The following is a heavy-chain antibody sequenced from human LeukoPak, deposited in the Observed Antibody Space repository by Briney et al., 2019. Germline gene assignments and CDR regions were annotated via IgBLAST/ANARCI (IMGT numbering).Heavy chain of an antibody. Sequence: PSETLSLTCTVSGYSISSGYYWGWIRQPPGKGLEWIGSIYHSGSTYYNPSLKSQVTISVDKAKNQFSLNLNSVTAADTAVYYCARGGDRSFDYWGQGTLVTVSS. V-gene: IGHV4-38-2*02. CDR2: IYHSGST. CDR3: ARGGDRSFDY. CDR1: GYSISSGYY. D-gene: IGHD3-10*01. J-gene: IGHJ4*02.